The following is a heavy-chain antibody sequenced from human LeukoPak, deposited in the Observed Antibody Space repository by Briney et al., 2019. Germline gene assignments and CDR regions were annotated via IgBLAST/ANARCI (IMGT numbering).Heavy chain of an antibody. J-gene: IGHJ4*02. V-gene: IGHV1-69*13. CDR1: GGTFSSYA. CDR3: AIYHWGGDGNYYFDY. Sequence: ASVKVSCKASGGTFSSYAISWVRQAPGQGLEWMGRIIPIFGTANYAQKFQGRVTITADESTSTAYMELSSLRSEDTAVYYCAIYHWGGDGNYYFDYWGQGTLVTVSS. D-gene: IGHD2-21*02. CDR2: IIPIFGTA.